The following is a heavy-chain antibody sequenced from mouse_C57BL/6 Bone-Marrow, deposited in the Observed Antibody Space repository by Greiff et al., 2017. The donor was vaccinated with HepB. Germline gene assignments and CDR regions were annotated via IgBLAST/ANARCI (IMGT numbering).Heavy chain of an antibody. Sequence: EVKVEESGGGLVQPGGSMKLSCAASGFTFSDAWMDWVRQSPEKGLEWVAEIRNKANNHATYYAESVKGRFTISRDDSKSSVYLQMNSLRAEDTGIYYCTSSMITTYAMDYWGQGTSVTVSS. J-gene: IGHJ4*01. D-gene: IGHD2-4*01. CDR1: GFTFSDAW. CDR3: TSSMITTYAMDY. V-gene: IGHV6-6*01. CDR2: IRNKANNHAT.